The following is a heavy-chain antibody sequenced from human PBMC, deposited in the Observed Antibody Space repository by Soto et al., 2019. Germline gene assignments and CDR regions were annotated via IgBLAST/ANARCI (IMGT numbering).Heavy chain of an antibody. CDR1: GGSFSGYY. J-gene: IGHJ6*02. Sequence: SETLSLTCAVYGGSFSGYYWSWIRQPPGKGLEWIGEINHSGSTNYNPSLKSRVTISVDTSKNQFSLKLSSVTAAGTAVYYCARRRRMVRGVTNDYYYGMDVWGQGTTVTVSS. D-gene: IGHD3-10*01. CDR3: ARRRRMVRGVTNDYYYGMDV. V-gene: IGHV4-34*01. CDR2: INHSGST.